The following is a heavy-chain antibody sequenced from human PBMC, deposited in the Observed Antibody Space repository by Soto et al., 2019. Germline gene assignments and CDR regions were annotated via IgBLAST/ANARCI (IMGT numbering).Heavy chain of an antibody. CDR2: ISSSSSYI. D-gene: IGHD6-19*01. Sequence: GGSLRLSCAASGFTFSSYSMNWVRQAPGKGLEWVSSISSSSSYIYYAESVKGRFTISRENAKNSLYLQMNSLRAEDTALYYCAKSHTTSGWYVTTDYWGQGTRVTVSS. J-gene: IGHJ4*02. CDR1: GFTFSSYS. CDR3: AKSHTTSGWYVTTDY. V-gene: IGHV3-21*04.